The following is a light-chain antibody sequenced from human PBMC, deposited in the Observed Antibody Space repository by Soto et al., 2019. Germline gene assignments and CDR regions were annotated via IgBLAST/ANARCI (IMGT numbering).Light chain of an antibody. CDR2: GAS. V-gene: IGKV3-20*01. CDR1: QSVSSNY. CDR3: QHYDSLPIT. Sequence: EIVLTQSPGTVSLSPGERASLSWRASQSVSSNYLAWYQQKPGQAPRLLIYGASSRATGIPDRFSGSGSGTDFTLTISRLEPEDFAVFYCQHYDSLPITFGQGTRLEIK. J-gene: IGKJ5*01.